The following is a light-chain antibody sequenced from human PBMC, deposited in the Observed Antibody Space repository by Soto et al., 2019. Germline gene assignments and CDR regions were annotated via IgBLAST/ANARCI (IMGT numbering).Light chain of an antibody. Sequence: HSVLTQPPSASGTPGQNVSISCPGGPSNIGSNSVNWLQQLPGAAPKLLIYKNDQRPSGVPDRFSASKSGTSASLAISGLQSEDEADYYCAAWDDSQMRVFGSGTKVTVL. CDR3: AAWDDSQMRV. CDR1: PSNIGSNS. V-gene: IGLV1-44*01. CDR2: KND. J-gene: IGLJ1*01.